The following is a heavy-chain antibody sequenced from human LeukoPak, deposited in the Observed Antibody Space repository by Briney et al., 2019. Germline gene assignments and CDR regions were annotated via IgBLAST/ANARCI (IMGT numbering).Heavy chain of an antibody. CDR3: LRDDYNNHEANS. CDR2: ILHSGAT. V-gene: IGHV4-38-2*02. J-gene: IGHJ4*02. D-gene: IGHD4-11*01. Sequence: SETLSLTCTVSGYSISSGYFDGWIRQPLGKGLEWIGDILHSGATFYNPSLKSRVTMSVDTSKNQFFLELNSVTAADTAVYYCLRDDYNNHEANSWGQGTLVTVS. CDR1: GYSISSGYF.